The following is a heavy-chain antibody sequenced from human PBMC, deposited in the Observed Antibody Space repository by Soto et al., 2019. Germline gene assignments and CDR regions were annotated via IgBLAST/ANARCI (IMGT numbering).Heavy chain of an antibody. CDR2: ISSDGTNE. CDR1: GFTFRGYG. Sequence: QVQLVESGGGVVQPGRSLRLSCAASGFTFRGYGIHWVRQAPGKGLEWVAVISSDGTNEYYADSVKGRFTISRDNSKNTSYLQMNSLRADDTAVYHCAKDLGGYYYYYYMDVWGTGTTVTVSS. V-gene: IGHV3-30*18. J-gene: IGHJ6*03. CDR3: AKDLGGYYYYYYMDV.